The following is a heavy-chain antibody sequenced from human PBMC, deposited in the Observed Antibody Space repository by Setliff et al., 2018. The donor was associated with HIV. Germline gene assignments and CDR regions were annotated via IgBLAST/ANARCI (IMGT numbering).Heavy chain of an antibody. D-gene: IGHD1-26*01. CDR2: ISATGTTV. CDR1: GFVFTDRS. V-gene: IGHV3-48*01. Sequence: GGSLRLSCAASGFVFTDRSLHWVRQAPGEGLEWISYISATGTTVSYADSVRGRFIISRDSVRNEVYLQMKSLRVDDTALYYCVRDQLRWPERWDFDFWGQGTLVTVSS. CDR3: VRDQLRWPERWDFDF. J-gene: IGHJ4*02.